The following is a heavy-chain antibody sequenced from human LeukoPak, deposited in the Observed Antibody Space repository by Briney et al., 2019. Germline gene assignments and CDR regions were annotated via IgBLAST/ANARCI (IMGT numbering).Heavy chain of an antibody. CDR1: GFTFSSYW. CDR3: ARDLNADSYTYYDFWSGHNYYYGMDV. Sequence: GGSLRLSCAASGFTFSSYWMSWVRQAPGKGLEWVSGISWNSGSIGYADSVKGRFTISRDNAKNSLYLQMNSLRDEDTAVYYCARDLNADSYTYYDFWSGHNYYYGMDVWGQGTTVTVSS. J-gene: IGHJ6*02. V-gene: IGHV3-20*04. D-gene: IGHD3-3*01. CDR2: ISWNSGSI.